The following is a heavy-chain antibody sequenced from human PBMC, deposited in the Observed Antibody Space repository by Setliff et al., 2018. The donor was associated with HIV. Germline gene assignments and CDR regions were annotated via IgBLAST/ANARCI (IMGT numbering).Heavy chain of an antibody. CDR1: GFTFSDSY. V-gene: IGHV3-15*01. CDR2: VKIDSDGGTI. Sequence: GSLRLSCATSGFTFSDSYMSWVRQAPGKGLEWVGRVKIDSDGGTIDYAAPVQGRFVISRDDSQNLLSLQLNALRTEDTGVYYCTTATIPPAGWGALDIWGPGTTVTVSS. J-gene: IGHJ3*02. D-gene: IGHD6-19*01. CDR3: TTATIPPAGWGALDI.